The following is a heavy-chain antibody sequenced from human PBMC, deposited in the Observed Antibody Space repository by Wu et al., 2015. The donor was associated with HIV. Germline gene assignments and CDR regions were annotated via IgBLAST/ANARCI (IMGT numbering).Heavy chain of an antibody. CDR3: ARGRFDIVATTAYFDY. CDR2: IIPIFGTA. CDR1: GGSFSRYA. D-gene: IGHD5-12*01. J-gene: IGHJ4*02. Sequence: QVQLIQSGAEVKKPGSSVKVSCKTSGGSFSRYAISWVRQAPGQGLEWMGRIIPIFGTANYAQKFQGRVTITADESTSTAYMELSSLRSEDTAVYYCARGRFDIVATTAYFDYWGQGTLVTVSS. V-gene: IGHV1-69*15.